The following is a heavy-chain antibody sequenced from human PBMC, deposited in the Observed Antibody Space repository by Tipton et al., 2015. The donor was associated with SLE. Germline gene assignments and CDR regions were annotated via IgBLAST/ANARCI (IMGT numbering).Heavy chain of an antibody. V-gene: IGHV4-59*01. CDR3: AGREIVGATGLDY. D-gene: IGHD1-26*01. Sequence: TLSLTCTVSGGSISSYYWSWIRQPPGKGLEWIGYIYYSGSTNYNPSLKSRVTISVDTSKNQFSLKLSSVTAADTAVYYCAGREIVGATGLDYWGQGTLVTVSS. CDR1: GGSISSYY. J-gene: IGHJ4*02. CDR2: IYYSGST.